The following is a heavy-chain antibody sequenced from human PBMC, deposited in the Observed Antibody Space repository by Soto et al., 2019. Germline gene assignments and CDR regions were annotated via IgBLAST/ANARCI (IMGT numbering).Heavy chain of an antibody. CDR3: AKGRGDSGYYSLFDY. CDR2: ISWNSGSI. J-gene: IGHJ4*02. V-gene: IGHV3-9*01. D-gene: IGHD3-22*01. Sequence: SSGGYYWNWIRQHPGKGLEWVSGISWNSGSIGYADSVKGRFTISRDNAKNSLYLQMNSLRAEDTALYYCAKGRGDSGYYSLFDYWGQGTLVTVSS. CDR1: SSGGYY.